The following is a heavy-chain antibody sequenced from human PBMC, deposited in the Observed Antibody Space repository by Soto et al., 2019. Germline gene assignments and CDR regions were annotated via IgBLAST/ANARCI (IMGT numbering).Heavy chain of an antibody. D-gene: IGHD6-19*01. CDR3: AREPRDSSGWYSYFDY. J-gene: IGHJ4*02. CDR2: ISYDGSNK. V-gene: IGHV3-30-3*01. CDR1: GFTFSSYA. Sequence: QVQLVESGGGVVQPGRSLRLSCAASGFTFSSYAMHWVRQAPGKGLEWVAVISYDGSNKYYADSVKGRFTTSRDNSKNTLYLQMNSLRAEDTAVYYCAREPRDSSGWYSYFDYWGQGTLVTVSS.